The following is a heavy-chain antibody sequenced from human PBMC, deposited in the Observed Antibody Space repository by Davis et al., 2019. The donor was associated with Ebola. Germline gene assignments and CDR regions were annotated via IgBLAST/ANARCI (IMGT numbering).Heavy chain of an antibody. D-gene: IGHD3-10*01. CDR2: INPSAGST. J-gene: IGHJ5*02. CDR3: ARGITMVRGVNWFDP. CDR1: GYTFTSYY. V-gene: IGHV1-46*01. Sequence: ASVKVSCKASGYTFTSYYMHWVRQAPGQGLEWMGIINPSAGSTSYAQKFQGRVTMTRETSTSTVYMELRSLRSDDTAVYYCARGITMVRGVNWFDPWGQGTLVTVSS.